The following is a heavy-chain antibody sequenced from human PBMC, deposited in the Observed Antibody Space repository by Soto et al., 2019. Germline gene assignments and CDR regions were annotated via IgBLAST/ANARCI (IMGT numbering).Heavy chain of an antibody. CDR1: GFTFSSYG. CDR3: AKDVLRFLEWLAFYGMDV. J-gene: IGHJ6*02. V-gene: IGHV3-30*18. Sequence: QVQLVESGGGVVQPGRSLRLSCAASGFTFSSYGMHWVRQAPGKGLEWVAVISYDGSNKYYADSVKGRFTISRDNYKNTLYLQMNSLRAADTAVYYCAKDVLRFLEWLAFYGMDVWGQGTTVTVSS. CDR2: ISYDGSNK. D-gene: IGHD3-3*01.